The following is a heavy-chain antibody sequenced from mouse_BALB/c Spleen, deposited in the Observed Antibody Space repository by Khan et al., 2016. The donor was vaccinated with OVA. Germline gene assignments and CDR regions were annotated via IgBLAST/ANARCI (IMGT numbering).Heavy chain of an antibody. V-gene: IGHV1-18*01. CDR3: ARWYFGSTWFAY. J-gene: IGHJ3*01. CDR2: INPNNGGA. D-gene: IGHD1-1*01. Sequence: VQLQQSGPELVKPGASVKISCKTSGYTFTEYTMHWVKQSHGQSLEWIGGINPNNGGASYNQTFKDKATLTVDKSSSTAYMDLRSLTSEDSAVYYFARWYFGSTWFAYWGHGTLVTVSA. CDR1: GYTFTEYT.